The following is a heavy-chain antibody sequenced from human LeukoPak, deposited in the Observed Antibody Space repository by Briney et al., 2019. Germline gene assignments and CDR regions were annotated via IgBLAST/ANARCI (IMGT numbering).Heavy chain of an antibody. J-gene: IGHJ6*03. Sequence: PGGSLRPSCAASGFTFSSYAMHWVRQAPGKGLEYVSAISSNGGSTYYANSVKGRFTISRDNSKNTLYLQMGSLRAEDMAVYYCARSLEWLLTYYYYYYMDVWGKGTTVTVSS. D-gene: IGHD3-3*01. CDR1: GFTFSSYA. V-gene: IGHV3-64*01. CDR3: ARSLEWLLTYYYYYYMDV. CDR2: ISSNGGST.